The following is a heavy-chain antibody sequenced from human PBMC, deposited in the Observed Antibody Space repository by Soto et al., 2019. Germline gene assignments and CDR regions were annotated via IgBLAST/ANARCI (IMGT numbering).Heavy chain of an antibody. Sequence: SETLSLTCTVSGGSISSGSYYWSWIRQHPGKGLEWIGYIYYSASTYYNPSLESRVTISVDTSTNQFSLKLTSVTAADTAVYYCARANSDYFFDYWGQGTLVTVSS. J-gene: IGHJ4*02. CDR2: IYYSAST. CDR3: ARANSDYFFDY. CDR1: GGSISSGSYY. D-gene: IGHD2-21*01. V-gene: IGHV4-31*03.